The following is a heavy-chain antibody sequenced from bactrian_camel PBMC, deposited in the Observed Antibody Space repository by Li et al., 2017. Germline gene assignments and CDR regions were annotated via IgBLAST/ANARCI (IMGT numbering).Heavy chain of an antibody. CDR3: AADAHIIECRPGSWYPIN. Sequence: HVQLESGGGSVQAGGSLTVSCTTSGYTWCSYDMTWYRQAPGKEREFVSVINSDGTTSYSDSVKGRFTISKDNSNNTLYLQMNSLTPEDSAMYYCAADAHIIECRPGSWYPINWGQGTQVTVS. J-gene: IGHJ4*01. CDR2: INSDGTT. V-gene: IGHV3S57*01. CDR1: GYTWCSYD. D-gene: IGHD6*01.